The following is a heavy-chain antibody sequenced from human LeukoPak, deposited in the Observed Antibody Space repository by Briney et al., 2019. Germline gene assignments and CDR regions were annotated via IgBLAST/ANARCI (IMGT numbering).Heavy chain of an antibody. CDR2: ISSSSSYI. J-gene: IGHJ5*02. CDR3: ASMTAVAGAYNWFDP. Sequence: PGGSLRLSCAASGFTFSSYSMNWVRQAPGKGLEWVSSISSSSSYIYYADSVKGRFTISRDNAKNSLYLQMNSLRAEDTAVYYRASMTAVAGAYNWFDPWGQGTLVTVSS. CDR1: GFTFSSYS. V-gene: IGHV3-21*01. D-gene: IGHD6-19*01.